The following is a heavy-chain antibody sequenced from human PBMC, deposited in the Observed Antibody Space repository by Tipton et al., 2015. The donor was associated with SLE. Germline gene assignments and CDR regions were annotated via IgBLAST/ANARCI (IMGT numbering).Heavy chain of an antibody. J-gene: IGHJ3*02. D-gene: IGHD6-19*01. V-gene: IGHV4-31*03. Sequence: TLSLTCTVSGGSINSGGYYWSWIRQHPGKGLEWFGYIYYSGSTYYNPSLKSRVTISVDTSKNQFSLKLSSVTAADTAVYYCARDSSAWYQAFDIWGQGTMVTVSS. CDR3: ARDSSAWYQAFDI. CDR2: IYYSGST. CDR1: GGSINSGGYY.